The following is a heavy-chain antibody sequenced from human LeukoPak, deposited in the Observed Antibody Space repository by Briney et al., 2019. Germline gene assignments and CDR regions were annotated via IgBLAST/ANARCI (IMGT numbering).Heavy chain of an antibody. V-gene: IGHV3-23*01. Sequence: PGGSLRLSCAASGFSFSTFGMSWVRQAPGKGLEWISSFRGNGGSTYYAESVRGRFTISRDKSKNTLYLQMNSLRAEDSAVYCCAKDGYGSGGRWFDPWGRGTLVTVSS. J-gene: IGHJ5*02. D-gene: IGHD3-10*01. CDR2: FRGNGGST. CDR3: AKDGYGSGGRWFDP. CDR1: GFSFSTFG.